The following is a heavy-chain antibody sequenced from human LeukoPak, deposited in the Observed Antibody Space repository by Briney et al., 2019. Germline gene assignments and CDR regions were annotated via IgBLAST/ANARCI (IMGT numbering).Heavy chain of an antibody. J-gene: IGHJ4*02. D-gene: IGHD2-8*01. CDR2: VYWKSGII. CDR3: VKDRSRGPRNVANILDS. V-gene: IGHV3-9*01. CDR1: GFNFDDTA. Sequence: PGGSLRLSCAASGFNFDDTAMHWVRQPPGKGLEWVSGVYWKSGIIGYADSVKGRFTISRHNAKDALYLQMNSLRAEDTALYYCVKDRSRGPRNVANILDSWGQGILVTVSS.